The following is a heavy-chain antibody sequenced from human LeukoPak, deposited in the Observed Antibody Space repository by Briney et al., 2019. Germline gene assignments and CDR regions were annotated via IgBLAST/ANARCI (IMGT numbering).Heavy chain of an antibody. CDR2: IYSGGST. D-gene: IGHD2-21*02. J-gene: IGHJ4*02. CDR1: GFTVSSNY. V-gene: IGHV3-66*01. CDR3: AKDRGDWNGYYFDY. Sequence: GGSLRLSCAASGFTVSSNYMSWVRQAPGKGLEWVSVIYSGGSTYYADSVKGRFTISRDNSKNTLYLQMNSLRAEDTAVYYCAKDRGDWNGYYFDYWGQGTLVTVSS.